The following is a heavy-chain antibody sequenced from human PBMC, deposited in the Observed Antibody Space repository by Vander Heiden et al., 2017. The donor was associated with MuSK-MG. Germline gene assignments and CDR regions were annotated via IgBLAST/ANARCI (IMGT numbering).Heavy chain of an antibody. J-gene: IGHJ4*02. CDR1: GGSISSGDYY. D-gene: IGHD3-9*01. V-gene: IGHV4-30-4*08. Sequence: QVQLQESGPGLVKPSQTLSLTCTVYGGSISSGDYYWSWIRQPPGKGLEWIGYIYYSGSTYYNPSLKIRVTISVDTSKNQFSLKLSSVTAADTAVYYCAREANYDILTGYFDYWGQGTLVTVSS. CDR2: IYYSGST. CDR3: AREANYDILTGYFDY.